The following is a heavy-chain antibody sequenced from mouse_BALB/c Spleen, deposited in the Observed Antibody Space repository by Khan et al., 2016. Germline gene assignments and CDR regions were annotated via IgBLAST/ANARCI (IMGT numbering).Heavy chain of an antibody. V-gene: IGHV9-3-1*01. CDR1: GYTFTNYG. Sequence: QIQLVQSGPELKKPGEIVKISCKASGYTFTNYGMNWVKQAPGKGLKWMGWINTYTGEPTYADDFKGRFAFSLETSANTAYLQIDNLKNEDTATYCCARWLLNYWYFDVWGAGTTVTVSS. CDR2: INTYTGEP. CDR3: ARWLLNYWYFDV. D-gene: IGHD2-3*01. J-gene: IGHJ1*01.